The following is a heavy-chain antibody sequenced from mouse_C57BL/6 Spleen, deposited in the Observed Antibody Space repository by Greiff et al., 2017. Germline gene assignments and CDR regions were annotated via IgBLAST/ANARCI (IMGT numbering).Heavy chain of an antibody. CDR2: ISDGGSYT. CDR3: ARDGTYYSNYVWYFDV. CDR1: GFTFSSYA. J-gene: IGHJ1*03. V-gene: IGHV5-4*01. D-gene: IGHD2-5*01. Sequence: EVKLMESGGGLVKPGGSLKLSCAASGFTFSSYALSWVRQTPEKRLEWVATISDGGSYTYYPANVKGRFPISRDNAKNNLYLQMSHLKSEDTAMYYCARDGTYYSNYVWYFDVWGTGTTVTVSS.